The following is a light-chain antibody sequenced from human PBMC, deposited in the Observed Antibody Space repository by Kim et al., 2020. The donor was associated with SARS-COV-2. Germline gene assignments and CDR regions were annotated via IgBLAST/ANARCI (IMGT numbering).Light chain of an antibody. CDR3: NSRGSNDNGL. V-gene: IGLV3-19*01. Sequence: SSELTQDPAVSVALGQTVRITCQGDSLRSYYATWYQQKPGQAPIVVIYGKNNRPSGIPDRFSGSSSGDTASLTITGTQAGDEADYYCNSRGSNDNGLIGG. J-gene: IGLJ2*01. CDR2: GKN. CDR1: SLRSYY.